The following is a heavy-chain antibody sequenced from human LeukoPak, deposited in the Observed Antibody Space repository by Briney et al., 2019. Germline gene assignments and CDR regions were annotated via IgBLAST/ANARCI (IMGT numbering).Heavy chain of an antibody. D-gene: IGHD5-24*01. CDR1: GFTVSSNY. Sequence: GGSLRLSCAASGFTVSSNYMSWVRQAPGKGLEWVSVIYSGGSTYYADSAKGRFTISRDNAKNSLYLQMNSLRDEDTAVYYCARDNKYGYDYWGQGTLVTVSS. CDR2: IYSGGST. CDR3: ARDNKYGYDY. J-gene: IGHJ4*02. V-gene: IGHV3-53*01.